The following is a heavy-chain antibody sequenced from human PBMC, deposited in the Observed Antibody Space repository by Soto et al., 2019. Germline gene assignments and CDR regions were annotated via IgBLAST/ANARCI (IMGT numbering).Heavy chain of an antibody. CDR3: ATEKIAVAGIGAFDI. D-gene: IGHD6-19*01. Sequence: AASVKVSCKASGGTFSSYTISWVRQAPGQGLEWMGRIIPILGIANYAQKFQGRVTITADKSTSTAYMELSSLRSEDTAVYYCATEKIAVAGIGAFDIWGQGTMVTVSS. J-gene: IGHJ3*02. V-gene: IGHV1-69*02. CDR2: IIPILGIA. CDR1: GGTFSSYT.